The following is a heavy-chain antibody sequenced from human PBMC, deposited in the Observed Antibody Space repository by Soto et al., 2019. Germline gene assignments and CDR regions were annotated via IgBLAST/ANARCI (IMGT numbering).Heavy chain of an antibody. CDR1: GGSISSGGYS. V-gene: IGHV4-30-2*06. Sequence: SETLSLTCTVSGGSISSGGYSWTWIRQSPGKGLEWIGYTYQSGSAYYNPSLKSRVTISVDRSKNQFSLNLTSVTAADTAVYYCASWEQWLVLDVWGQGTTVTVSS. CDR2: TYQSGSA. CDR3: ASWEQWLVLDV. J-gene: IGHJ6*02. D-gene: IGHD6-19*01.